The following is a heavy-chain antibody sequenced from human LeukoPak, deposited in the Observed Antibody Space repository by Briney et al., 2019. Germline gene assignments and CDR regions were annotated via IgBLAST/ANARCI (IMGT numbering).Heavy chain of an antibody. CDR3: ARDRVEGEKQYAFDI. D-gene: IGHD3-16*01. Sequence: SQTLSLTCTVSGGSISSGSYYWSWIRQPAGKGLEWIGRIYTRGSTNYNPSLKSRVTISVDTSKNQSSLKLSSVTAADTAVYYCARDRVEGEKQYAFDIWGQGTMVTVSS. V-gene: IGHV4-61*02. CDR2: IYTRGST. J-gene: IGHJ3*02. CDR1: GGSISSGSYY.